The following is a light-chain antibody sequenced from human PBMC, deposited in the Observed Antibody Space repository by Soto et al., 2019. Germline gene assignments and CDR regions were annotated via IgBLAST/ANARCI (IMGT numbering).Light chain of an antibody. V-gene: IGLV1-44*01. CDR3: AAWDDSLNGYV. CDR2: NTN. J-gene: IGLJ1*01. CDR1: SSNIGRNS. Sequence: SALTQAPSASETPGQRVTISCSGRSSNIGRNSISWYQQFPGTAPKLLIYNTNQRPAGVPDRFSGSKSGTSASLAIRGLQSDDEADYYCAAWDDSLNGYVFGTGTKVTVL.